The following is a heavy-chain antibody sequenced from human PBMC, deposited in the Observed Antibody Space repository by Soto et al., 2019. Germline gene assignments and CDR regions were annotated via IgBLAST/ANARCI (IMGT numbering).Heavy chain of an antibody. V-gene: IGHV4-31*03. CDR1: GGSISSGGYY. Sequence: QVQLQESGPGLVKPSQTLSLTCTVSGGSISSGGYYWSWIRQHPGKGLEWIGYIYYSGRTYYNPSLKSRVTISVDTSKNQFALKLSSVTAADTAVYYCARSSSGWFPDYWGQGTLVTVSS. CDR2: IYYSGRT. CDR3: ARSSSGWFPDY. D-gene: IGHD6-19*01. J-gene: IGHJ4*02.